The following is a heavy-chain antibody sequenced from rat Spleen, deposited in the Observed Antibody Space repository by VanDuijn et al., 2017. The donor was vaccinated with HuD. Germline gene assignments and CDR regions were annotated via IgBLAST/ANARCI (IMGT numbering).Heavy chain of an antibody. J-gene: IGHJ3*01. V-gene: IGHV5-22*01. CDR3: ARGTGAY. CDR2: ISYEGSST. CDR1: GFAFSDYY. Sequence: EVQLVESGGGLVQSGKSLKLSCAASGFAFSDYYMTWVRQAPKKGLEWVASISYEGSSTYYGDSVKGRFTISRDNAKSTLYLQMDSLRSEDTATYYCARGTGAYWGQGTLVTVSS. D-gene: IGHD4-3*01.